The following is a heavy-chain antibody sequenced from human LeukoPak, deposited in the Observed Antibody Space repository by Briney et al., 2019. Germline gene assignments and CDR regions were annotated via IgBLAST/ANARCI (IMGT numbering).Heavy chain of an antibody. CDR1: GGSISSYY. V-gene: IGHV4-4*07. CDR3: ARDEDNSGRYYYYMDV. J-gene: IGHJ6*03. D-gene: IGHD3-22*01. Sequence: SETLSLTCTVSGGSISSYYWSWIRQPAGKGLEWIGRIYTSGSTNYNPSLKSRVTMSVDTSKNQFSLRLSSVTAADTAVYYCARDEDNSGRYYYYMDVWGKGTTVTVSS. CDR2: IYTSGST.